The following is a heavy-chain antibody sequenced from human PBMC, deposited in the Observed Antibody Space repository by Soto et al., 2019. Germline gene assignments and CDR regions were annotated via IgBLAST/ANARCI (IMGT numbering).Heavy chain of an antibody. D-gene: IGHD3-16*01. V-gene: IGHV4-34*01. CDR1: GGSFSGYY. Sequence: PSETLSLTCAVYGGSFSGYYWSWIRQPPGKGLEWIGEINHSGSTNYNPSLKSRVTISVDTSKNQFSLKLSSVTAADTAVYYCARGRIWYYYYGMDVWGQGTTVTVSS. CDR3: ARGRIWYYYYGMDV. CDR2: INHSGST. J-gene: IGHJ6*02.